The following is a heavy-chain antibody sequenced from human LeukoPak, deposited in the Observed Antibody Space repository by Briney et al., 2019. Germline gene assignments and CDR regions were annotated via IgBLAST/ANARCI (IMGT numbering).Heavy chain of an antibody. CDR3: ARADYGDYGDYYYGMDV. CDR2: ISPYNGNT. Sequence: ASVKVSCKASGYTFTNYGITWVRQAPGQGLEWMGWISPYNGNTNYAQKLQGRVTMTTDTSTSTAYMELRSLRSDDTAVYYCARADYGDYGDYYYGMDVWGQGTTVTVSS. J-gene: IGHJ6*02. V-gene: IGHV1-18*01. CDR1: GYTFTNYG. D-gene: IGHD4-17*01.